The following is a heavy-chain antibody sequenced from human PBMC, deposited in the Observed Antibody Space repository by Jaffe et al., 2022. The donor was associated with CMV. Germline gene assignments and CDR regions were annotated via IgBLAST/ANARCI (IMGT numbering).Heavy chain of an antibody. Sequence: QVQLQQWGAGLLKPSETLSLTCAVYGGSFSGYYWSWIRQPPGKGLEWIGEINHSGSTNYNPSLKSRVTISVDTSKNQFSLKLSSVTAADTAVYYCARGRWLQLRSYYFDYWGQGTLVTVSS. D-gene: IGHD5-12*01. CDR3: ARGRWLQLRSYYFDY. CDR2: INHSGST. CDR1: GGSFSGYY. V-gene: IGHV4-34*01. J-gene: IGHJ4*02.